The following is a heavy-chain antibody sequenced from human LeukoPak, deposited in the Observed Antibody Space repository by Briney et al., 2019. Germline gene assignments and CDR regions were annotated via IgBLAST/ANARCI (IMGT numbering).Heavy chain of an antibody. CDR2: INHSGST. J-gene: IGHJ4*02. CDR1: GGSISSYY. V-gene: IGHV4-34*01. D-gene: IGHD3-9*01. Sequence: SSETLSLTCTVSGGSISSYYWSWIRQPPGKGLEWIGKINHSGSTNYNPSLKSRVTISVDTSKNQFSLKLSSVTAADTAVYYCARSGPDILTGSLWDYWGQGTLVTVSS. CDR3: ARSGPDILTGSLWDY.